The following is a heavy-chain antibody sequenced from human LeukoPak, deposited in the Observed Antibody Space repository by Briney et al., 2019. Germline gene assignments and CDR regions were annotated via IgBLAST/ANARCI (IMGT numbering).Heavy chain of an antibody. V-gene: IGHV4-34*01. CDR3: ARVPRHYDFWSGYALDANTRGWFDP. CDR1: GGSISGYY. Sequence: PSETLSLTCTVSGGSISGYYWSWIRQPPGKGLEWIGEINHSGSTNYNPSLKSRVTISVDTSKNQFSLKLSSVTAADTAVYYCARVPRHYDFWSGYALDANTRGWFDPWGQGTLVTVSS. D-gene: IGHD3-3*01. J-gene: IGHJ5*02. CDR2: INHSGST.